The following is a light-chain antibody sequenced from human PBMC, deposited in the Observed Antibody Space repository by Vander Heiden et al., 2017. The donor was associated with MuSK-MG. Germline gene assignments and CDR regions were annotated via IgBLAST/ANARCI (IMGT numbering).Light chain of an antibody. V-gene: IGLV3-1*01. CDR2: EDT. Sequence: SYDLIQPPSVSVSPGQTASITCSGDKLGDRFAYWYQQKAGQSPRLVIYEDTKRPSGVPERFSGSNSGNTATLTIGGTQAVDDADYYCQAWDSNIVVFGTGTKVTVL. CDR1: KLGDRF. CDR3: QAWDSNIVV. J-gene: IGLJ1*01.